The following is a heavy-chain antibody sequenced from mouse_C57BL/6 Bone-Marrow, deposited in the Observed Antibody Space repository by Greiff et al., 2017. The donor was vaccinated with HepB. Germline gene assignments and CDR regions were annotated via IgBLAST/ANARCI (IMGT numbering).Heavy chain of an antibody. CDR3: ARRRFDGYYEDWYVDV. CDR1: GYAFTNYL. CDR2: INPGRGGT. Sequence: QVQLQQSGAELVRPGTSVKVSCKASGYAFTNYLIEWVKQRPGQGLEWIGVINPGRGGTNYNEKFKGKATLTADQSSSTAYMQLSSLTSEDSAVYFCARRRFDGYYEDWYVDVWGTGTTVTVSS. J-gene: IGHJ1*03. D-gene: IGHD2-3*01. V-gene: IGHV1-54*01.